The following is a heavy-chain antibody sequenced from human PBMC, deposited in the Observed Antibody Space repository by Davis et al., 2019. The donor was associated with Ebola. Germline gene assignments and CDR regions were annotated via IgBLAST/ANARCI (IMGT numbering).Heavy chain of an antibody. CDR2: ISANNGNT. CDR1: GYTFTSYG. J-gene: IGHJ4*02. Sequence: VSVKVSCKASGYTFTSYGISWVRQAPGQGLEWMAWISANNGNTNYAQKFQGRVTMTTDTSTSTAYMELRSLRSDDTAVYYCARAPYGDPSYFDYWGQGTLLTVSS. V-gene: IGHV1-18*01. D-gene: IGHD4-17*01. CDR3: ARAPYGDPSYFDY.